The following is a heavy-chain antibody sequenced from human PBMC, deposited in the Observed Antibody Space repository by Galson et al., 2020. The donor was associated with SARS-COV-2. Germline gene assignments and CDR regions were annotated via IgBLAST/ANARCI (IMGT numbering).Heavy chain of an antibody. D-gene: IGHD2-15*01. CDR3: ARDSPVAIGGVAFDI. CDR1: GFTVSSNY. CDR2: IYSGGST. V-gene: IGHV3-53*04. Sequence: GGSLRLSCAASGFTVSSNYMSWVRQAPGKGLEWVSVIYSGGSTYYADSVKGRFTISRHNSKNTLYLQMNSLRAEDTAVYYCARDSPVAIGGVAFDIWGQGKMVTVSS. J-gene: IGHJ3*02.